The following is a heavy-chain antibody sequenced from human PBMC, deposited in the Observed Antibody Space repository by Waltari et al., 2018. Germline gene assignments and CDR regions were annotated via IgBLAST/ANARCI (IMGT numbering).Heavy chain of an antibody. CDR2: TDPGESDT. D-gene: IGHD3-3*01. Sequence: EVQLVQSGAEVKKPGESLKISCKGSGYSFTSYWIGWVRQMPGKGLDWVGITDPGESDTRDSPSFQGQVTISAEKSISTAYLQWSSLKASDTAMYYCARSALRFLEWLDYGMDVWGQGTTVTVSS. V-gene: IGHV5-51*01. J-gene: IGHJ6*02. CDR1: GYSFTSYW. CDR3: ARSALRFLEWLDYGMDV.